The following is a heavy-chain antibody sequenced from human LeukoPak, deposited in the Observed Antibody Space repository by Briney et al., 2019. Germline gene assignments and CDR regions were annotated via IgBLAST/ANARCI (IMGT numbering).Heavy chain of an antibody. Sequence: SETLSLTCTVSGGSINYYYWSWIRQPPGRGLEWIGYTYYSGGTNYNPSFKSRVTISVDTSKNQFSLNLRSVTAADTAVYYCARHFAGGKVFDPWGQGTLVTVSS. D-gene: IGHD3-16*01. CDR2: TYYSGGT. J-gene: IGHJ5*01. CDR1: GGSINYYY. V-gene: IGHV4-59*08. CDR3: ARHFAGGKVFDP.